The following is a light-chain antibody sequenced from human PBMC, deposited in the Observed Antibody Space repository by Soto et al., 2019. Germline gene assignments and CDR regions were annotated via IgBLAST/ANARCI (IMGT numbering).Light chain of an antibody. CDR2: DAS. Sequence: EIVLTQSPATLSLSPGERATLSCRASQSVSSYLAWYQQKPGQAPRLLLYDASNGATGIPARFSGSGSETDFTLTISSLEPEDFAVYYCQQRSNWPLTFGGGTKVEIK. CDR1: QSVSSY. J-gene: IGKJ4*01. V-gene: IGKV3-11*01. CDR3: QQRSNWPLT.